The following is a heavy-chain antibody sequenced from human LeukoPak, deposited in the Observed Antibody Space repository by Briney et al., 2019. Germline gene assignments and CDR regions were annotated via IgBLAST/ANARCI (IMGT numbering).Heavy chain of an antibody. CDR3: ARGGTAVETSGFDH. D-gene: IGHD3-10*01. Sequence: GASVKVSCKASGYTFASHDIIWVRQATGQGLEYMGWLHTDNDDAGYAEKFQGRVNLTKDTSTGTAYMELSSLTFDDTAVYYCARGGTAVETSGFDHWGRGTQVTVSA. CDR1: GYTFASHD. J-gene: IGHJ4*01. V-gene: IGHV1-8*01. CDR2: LHTDNDDA.